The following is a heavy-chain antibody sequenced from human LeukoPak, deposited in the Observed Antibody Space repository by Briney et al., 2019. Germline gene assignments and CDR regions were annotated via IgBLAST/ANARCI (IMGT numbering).Heavy chain of an antibody. Sequence: GASLKISCKGSGYSFSSYWIGWVRQMPGKGLEWMGIIYPGDSDTKYSPSFQGQVTISADKSISTAYLQWSSLKALDTALYYCARRSYSGKDFDYWGQGTLVTVSS. V-gene: IGHV5-51*01. CDR3: ARRSYSGKDFDY. CDR1: GYSFSSYW. J-gene: IGHJ4*02. D-gene: IGHD4-23*01. CDR2: IYPGDSDT.